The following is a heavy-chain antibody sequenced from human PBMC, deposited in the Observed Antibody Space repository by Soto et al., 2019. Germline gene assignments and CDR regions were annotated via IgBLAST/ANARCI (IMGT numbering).Heavy chain of an antibody. D-gene: IGHD6-6*01. CDR3: ARSSITPRLFMYPFDY. CDR1: GGSITSSSHY. V-gene: IGHV4-39*01. CDR2: IYYDGNT. Sequence: SETLSLTCTVSGGSITSSSHYWGWIRQPPGKGLECIGNIYYDGNTYYNPSLKSRVTVSLDTSKNQFSLRLNSVTAADTAVYYCARSSITPRLFMYPFDYWGQGTLVTVSS. J-gene: IGHJ4*02.